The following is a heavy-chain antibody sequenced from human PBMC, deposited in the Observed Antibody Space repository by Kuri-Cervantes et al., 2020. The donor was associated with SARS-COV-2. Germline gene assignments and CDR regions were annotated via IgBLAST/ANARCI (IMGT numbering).Heavy chain of an antibody. CDR2: ISGSGGST. Sequence: GESLKISCAASGFTFSSYAMSWVRQAPGKGLEWVSAISGSGGSTYYADSVKGRFTISRDNSKNTVYLQMNTLRAEDTAVYYCARDRTDILLIENWFDPWGQGTLVTVSS. D-gene: IGHD2-8*01. V-gene: IGHV3-23*01. CDR1: GFTFSSYA. J-gene: IGHJ5*02. CDR3: ARDRTDILLIENWFDP.